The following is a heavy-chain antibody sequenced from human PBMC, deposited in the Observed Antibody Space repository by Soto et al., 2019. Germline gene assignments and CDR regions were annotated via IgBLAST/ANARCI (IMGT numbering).Heavy chain of an antibody. J-gene: IGHJ6*02. V-gene: IGHV3-21*01. Sequence: GGSLRLSCAASGFTFSSYSMNWVRQAPGKGLEWVSSISSSSYIYYADSVKGRFTISRDNAKNSLYLQMNSLRAEDTAVYYCARDLAVAGINALYYYYYYGMDVWGQGXTVTVYS. CDR2: ISSSSYI. CDR3: ARDLAVAGINALYYYYYYGMDV. D-gene: IGHD6-19*01. CDR1: GFTFSSYS.